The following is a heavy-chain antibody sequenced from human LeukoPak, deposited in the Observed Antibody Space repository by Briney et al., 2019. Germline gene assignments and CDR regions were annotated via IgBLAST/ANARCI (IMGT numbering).Heavy chain of an antibody. CDR3: TRTFLSGDGYKVGYFDY. J-gene: IGHJ4*02. Sequence: GGSLRLSCAASGLTVSSNYMSWVRQAPGKGLEWVSLIYSSGSTYYADSVKGRFTISRDNSKNTLFLQMNSLTAEDAAMYYCTRTFLSGDGYKVGYFDYWGQGTLVTVSS. V-gene: IGHV3-53*01. D-gene: IGHD5-24*01. CDR1: GLTVSSNY. CDR2: IYSSGST.